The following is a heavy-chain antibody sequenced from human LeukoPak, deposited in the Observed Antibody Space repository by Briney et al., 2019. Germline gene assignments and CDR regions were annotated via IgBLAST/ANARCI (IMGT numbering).Heavy chain of an antibody. D-gene: IGHD6-13*01. CDR1: GYSFTSYW. Sequence: GESLKISCKGSGYSFTSYWIGWVRQMPGKGLEWMGIIYPGDSDTRYSPSFQGQVTISADKSISTAYLQWSSLKASDTAMYYCASPYRYSSSWFLDAFDIWGQGTMVTVSS. CDR3: ASPYRYSSSWFLDAFDI. V-gene: IGHV5-51*01. J-gene: IGHJ3*02. CDR2: IYPGDSDT.